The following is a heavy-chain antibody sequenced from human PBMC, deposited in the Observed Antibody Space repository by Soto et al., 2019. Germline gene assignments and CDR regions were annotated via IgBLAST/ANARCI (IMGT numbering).Heavy chain of an antibody. CDR3: ARALWGLTDLYYYYYGMDV. J-gene: IGHJ6*02. Sequence: GGSLILSCAASGFTFSDYYMSWIRQAPGKGLEWVSYISSSGSTIYYADSVKGRFTISRDNAKNSLYLQMNSLRAEDTAVYYCARALWGLTDLYYYYYGMDVWGQGTTVTVSS. D-gene: IGHD3-16*01. CDR1: GFTFSDYY. V-gene: IGHV3-11*01. CDR2: ISSSGSTI.